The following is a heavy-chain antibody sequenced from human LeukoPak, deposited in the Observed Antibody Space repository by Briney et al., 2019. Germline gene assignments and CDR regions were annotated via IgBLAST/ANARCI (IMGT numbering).Heavy chain of an antibody. Sequence: PGGSLRLSCAASGFTFSAYGMHWVRQAPGKGLEWVAVIWYDGSNKYYADSVKGRFTISRDNSKNTLYLQMNSLRAEDTAVYYCARDDQVVTPNYYFDYWGQGTLVTVSS. D-gene: IGHD4-23*01. J-gene: IGHJ4*02. CDR2: IWYDGSNK. CDR3: ARDDQVVTPNYYFDY. V-gene: IGHV3-33*01. CDR1: GFTFSAYG.